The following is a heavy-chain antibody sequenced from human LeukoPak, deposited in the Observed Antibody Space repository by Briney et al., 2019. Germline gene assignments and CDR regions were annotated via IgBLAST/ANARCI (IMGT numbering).Heavy chain of an antibody. Sequence: SETLSLTCTVSGGSISSYYWSWIRQPPGKGLEWIGYIYYSGSTYYNPSLKSRVTISVDTSKNQFSLKLSSVTAADTAVYYCARQGASSYYYYGMDVWGQGTTVTVSS. CDR3: ARQGASSYYYYGMDV. V-gene: IGHV4-59*08. J-gene: IGHJ6*02. D-gene: IGHD4/OR15-4a*01. CDR2: IYYSGST. CDR1: GGSISSYY.